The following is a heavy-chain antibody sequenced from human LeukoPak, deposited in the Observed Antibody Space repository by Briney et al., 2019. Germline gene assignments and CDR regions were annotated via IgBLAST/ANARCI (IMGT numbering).Heavy chain of an antibody. Sequence: SVKVSCKASGGTFSSYAISWVRQAPGQGLEWMGGIIPIFGTANYAQKFQGRVTITADESTSTAYMELSSLRSEDTAVYYCARGKLSGYCSGGSCYQGNLDYWGQGTLVTVSS. J-gene: IGHJ4*02. CDR3: ARGKLSGYCSGGSCYQGNLDY. CDR2: IIPIFGTA. CDR1: GGTFSSYA. V-gene: IGHV1-69*13. D-gene: IGHD2-15*01.